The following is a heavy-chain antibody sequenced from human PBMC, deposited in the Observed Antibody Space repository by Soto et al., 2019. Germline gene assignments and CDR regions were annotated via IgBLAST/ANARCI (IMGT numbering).Heavy chain of an antibody. CDR3: AKSAYYDSSGYYSEYYFDY. V-gene: IGHV3-23*01. Sequence: PGGSLRLSCAASRFSNSWMHWVRQVPGKGLVWVSRISGSGGSTHYADSVKGRFTISRENSKNTLYLQMKSLRAEDTAVYYCAKSAYYDSSGYYSEYYFDYWGQGTLVTVSS. J-gene: IGHJ4*02. CDR2: ISGSGGST. CDR1: RFSNSW. D-gene: IGHD3-22*01.